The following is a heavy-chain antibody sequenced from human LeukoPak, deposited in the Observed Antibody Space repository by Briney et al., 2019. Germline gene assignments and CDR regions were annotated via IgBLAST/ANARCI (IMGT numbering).Heavy chain of an antibody. D-gene: IGHD1-26*01. CDR3: AKDRFSVGVPDY. Sequence: PGRSLRLSCAASGFTFSSYGMHWVRQAPGKGLEWVAVISYDGSNKYYADSVKGRFTISRDNSKNTLYLQMNSLRAEDTAVYYCAKDRFSVGVPDYWGQGTLVTVSS. V-gene: IGHV3-30*18. J-gene: IGHJ4*02. CDR1: GFTFSSYG. CDR2: ISYDGSNK.